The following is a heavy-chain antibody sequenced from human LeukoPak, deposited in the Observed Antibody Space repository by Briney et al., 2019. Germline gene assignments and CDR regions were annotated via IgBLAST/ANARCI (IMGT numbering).Heavy chain of an antibody. CDR1: GVSISSSNSY. D-gene: IGHD3/OR15-3a*01. Sequence: HSETLSLTCTVSGVSISSSNSYWGWIRQPPGKGLEWIGSIYYSGNTYYNASLKSRVSISIDTSKNQFSLRLTSVTAADTAVYYCARQTGSGLFILPGGQGTLVTVSS. CDR3: ARQTGSGLFILP. J-gene: IGHJ4*02. CDR2: IYYSGNT. V-gene: IGHV4-39*01.